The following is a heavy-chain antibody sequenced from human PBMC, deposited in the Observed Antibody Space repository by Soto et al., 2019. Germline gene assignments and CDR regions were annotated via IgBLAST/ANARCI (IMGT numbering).Heavy chain of an antibody. CDR2: INPNSGGT. D-gene: IGHD3-22*01. J-gene: IGHJ5*02. CDR1: GYTFTGYY. CDR3: ARDLGVPSDYYDSSGYFRSNWFDP. Sequence: ASVKVSCKASGYTFTGYYMHWVRQAPGQGLEWMGWINPNSGGTNYAQKFQGWVTMTRDTSISTAYMELSRLRSDDTAVYYCARDLGVPSDYYDSSGYFRSNWFDPWGQ. V-gene: IGHV1-2*04.